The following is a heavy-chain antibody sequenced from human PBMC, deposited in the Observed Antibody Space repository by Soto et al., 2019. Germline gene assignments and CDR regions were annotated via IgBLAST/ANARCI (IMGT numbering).Heavy chain of an antibody. J-gene: IGHJ1*01. CDR1: GGTFSSYA. CDR2: IIPIFGTA. D-gene: IGHD4-17*01. Sequence: QVQLVQSGAEVKKPGSSVKVSCKASGGTFSSYAISWVRQAPGQGLEWMGGIIPIFGTANYAQKFQGRVNISRQKPTSTACIEVSGRRSEDTAVYYCASAAPGPGVAVTSRFPHWGQGTLVTVSS. CDR3: ASAAPGPGVAVTSRFPH. V-gene: IGHV1-69*14.